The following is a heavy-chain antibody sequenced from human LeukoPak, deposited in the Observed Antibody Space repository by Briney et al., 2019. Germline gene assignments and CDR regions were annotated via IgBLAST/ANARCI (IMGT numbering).Heavy chain of an antibody. CDR1: GGSISSYY. J-gene: IGHJ4*02. Sequence: PSETLSLTCTVSGGSISSYYWSWIRQPPGKGLEWIGYISYSGSTNYNPSLKSRVTISVDTSRNQFSLKLSSVTAADTAVYYCARGRLGGSGSYYNVLDYWGQGTLVTVSS. D-gene: IGHD3-10*01. CDR2: ISYSGST. V-gene: IGHV4-59*01. CDR3: ARGRLGGSGSYYNVLDY.